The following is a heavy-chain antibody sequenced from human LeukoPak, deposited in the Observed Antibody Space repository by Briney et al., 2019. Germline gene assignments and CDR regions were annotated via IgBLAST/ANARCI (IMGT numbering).Heavy chain of an antibody. J-gene: IGHJ4*02. CDR1: GRYW. Sequence: GGSLRLSCAASGRYWMHWVRQAPGKGLVWVSRIKGDGISTNYADSVKGRFTISRDIAKNTLYLQMNSLRAEDTGVYYCAKDHYWSIDYWGRGTLVTVSS. V-gene: IGHV3-74*01. CDR3: AKDHYWSIDY. CDR2: IKGDGIST. D-gene: IGHD3-3*01.